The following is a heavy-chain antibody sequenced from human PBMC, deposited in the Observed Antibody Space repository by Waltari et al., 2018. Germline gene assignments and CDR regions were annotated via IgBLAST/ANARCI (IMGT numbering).Heavy chain of an antibody. J-gene: IGHJ3*02. CDR2: ISNSGTTI. CDR1: GFAFRTYS. D-gene: IGHD3-9*01. Sequence: EVQLVESGGGLVQPGGSLRPSCAASGFAFRTYSMNWVRQAPGKGLEWVSYISNSGTTIYYADSVKGRFTISRDNAQNSLYLQMNSLRAEDTAVYYCAREIRGTGYFPDAFDIWGQGTMVTVSS. V-gene: IGHV3-48*01. CDR3: AREIRGTGYFPDAFDI.